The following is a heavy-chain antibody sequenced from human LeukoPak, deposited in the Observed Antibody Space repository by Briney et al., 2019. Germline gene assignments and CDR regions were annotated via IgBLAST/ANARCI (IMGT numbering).Heavy chain of an antibody. CDR2: ISYDGSNE. CDR3: TRGIAMTTLNALDI. V-gene: IGHV3-30*04. J-gene: IGHJ3*02. Sequence: GGSLRLSCAASGITFRSYAMHWVRQAPGKGLEWVAVISYDGSNENYADSVKGRFTISRDKSKNTLYLQINSLRAEDTAMYYCTRGIAMTTLNALDIWGQGTMVTVSS. CDR1: GITFRSYA. D-gene: IGHD1-1*01.